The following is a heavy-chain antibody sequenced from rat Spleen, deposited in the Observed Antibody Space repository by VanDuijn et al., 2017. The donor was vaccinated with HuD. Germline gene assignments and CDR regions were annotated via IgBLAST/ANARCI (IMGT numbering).Heavy chain of an antibody. CDR2: ISTSGGST. CDR1: GFTFSSFP. V-gene: IGHV5-46*01. D-gene: IGHD1-12*02. CDR3: TRGTMMVLITTWGPYYFDY. J-gene: IGHJ2*01. Sequence: EVQLVESGGGLVQPGRSMKLSCAASGFTFSSFPMAWVRQAPTKGLEWVATISTSGGSTYYRDSVKGRFTISRDNAKSTLYLQMNSLRSEDTATYYCTRGTMMVLITTWGPYYFDYWGQGVMVTVSS.